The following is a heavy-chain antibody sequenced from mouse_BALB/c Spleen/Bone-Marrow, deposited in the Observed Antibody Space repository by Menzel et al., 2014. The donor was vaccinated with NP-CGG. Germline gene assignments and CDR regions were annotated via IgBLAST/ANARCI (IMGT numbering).Heavy chain of an antibody. V-gene: IGHV1S41*01. CDR2: IAPGSGST. CDR3: ARSYYGGAMDY. CDR1: GYTFTSYW. D-gene: IGHD1-1*01. J-gene: IGHJ4*01. Sequence: DLVKPGASVKLSCKASGYTFTSYWINWIKQRPGQGLEWIGRIAPGSGSTYYDEMFKGKATLTVDTSSGTAYIQLSSLSSEDSAVYFCARSYYGGAMDYWGQGTSVTVSS.